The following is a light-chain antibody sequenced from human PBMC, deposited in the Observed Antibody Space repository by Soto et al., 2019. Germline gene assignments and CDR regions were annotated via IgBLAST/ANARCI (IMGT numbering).Light chain of an antibody. CDR1: QSISTW. V-gene: IGKV1-5*03. J-gene: IGKJ1*01. CDR3: QQYLNRWT. CDR2: KAS. Sequence: DIQMTQSPSTLSASVGDRVTITCRASQSISTWLAWYQQKPGKAPKLLIYKASSLEGGVPSRFSGSGSRTEFTLTISSLQPDDFATYYCQQYLNRWTFGQGTKVEIK.